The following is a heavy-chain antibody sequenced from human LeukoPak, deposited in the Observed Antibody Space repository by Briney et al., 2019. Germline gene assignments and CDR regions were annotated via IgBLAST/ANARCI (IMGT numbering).Heavy chain of an antibody. J-gene: IGHJ3*02. Sequence: GESLKISCKGSGYSFTSYWIGGVRQMPGKGLEWMGIIYPGDSDTRYSPSFQGQVTISADKSISTAYLQWSSLKASDTAMYYCARNSYYYDSSGYYYGGRNAFDIWGQGTMVTVSS. CDR1: GYSFTSYW. V-gene: IGHV5-51*01. CDR3: ARNSYYYDSSGYYYGGRNAFDI. CDR2: IYPGDSDT. D-gene: IGHD3-22*01.